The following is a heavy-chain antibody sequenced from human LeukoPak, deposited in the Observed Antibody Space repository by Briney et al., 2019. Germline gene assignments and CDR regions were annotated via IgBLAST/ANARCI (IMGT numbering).Heavy chain of an antibody. D-gene: IGHD3-9*01. CDR2: MIPILGIA. CDR3: ARDLRSRPYYDILTDAPPGY. V-gene: IGHV1-69*04. Sequence: ASVKVSCKASGGTFSSYAISWVRQAPGQGLEWMGRMIPILGIANYAQKFQGRVTITADKSTSTAYMELSSLRSEDTAVYYCARDLRSRPYYDILTDAPPGYWGQGTLVTVSS. J-gene: IGHJ4*02. CDR1: GGTFSSYA.